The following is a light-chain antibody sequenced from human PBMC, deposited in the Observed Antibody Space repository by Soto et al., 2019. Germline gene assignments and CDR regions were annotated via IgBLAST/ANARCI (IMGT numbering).Light chain of an antibody. Sequence: DIQMTQSPSSLSASVGDRVTITCRASQSISSYLNWYQQKPGKAPKLLIYAAASLQSGVPSRFSGSGSGTNFPLTISSLQSEDFATYSCQQSYSTPRTFGQGTKVEIK. CDR3: QQSYSTPRT. CDR2: AAA. V-gene: IGKV1-39*01. J-gene: IGKJ1*01. CDR1: QSISSY.